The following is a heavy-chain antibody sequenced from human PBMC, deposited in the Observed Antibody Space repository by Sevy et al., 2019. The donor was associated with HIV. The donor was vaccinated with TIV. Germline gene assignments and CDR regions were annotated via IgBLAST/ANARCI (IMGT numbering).Heavy chain of an antibody. V-gene: IGHV6-1*01. J-gene: IGHJ3*02. Sequence: QSQTLSLTCAISGDSVSTSSVTWNWIRQSPSRGLEWLGRTFYRSKWYNEFAESVERRISINPDTSKNQFSLQLTSVIPDDTAGDYCARFPGESVWGSYRDTFDMWGQGTMVTVSS. CDR1: GDSVSTSSVT. CDR2: TFYRSKWYN. CDR3: ARFPGESVWGSYRDTFDM. D-gene: IGHD3-16*02.